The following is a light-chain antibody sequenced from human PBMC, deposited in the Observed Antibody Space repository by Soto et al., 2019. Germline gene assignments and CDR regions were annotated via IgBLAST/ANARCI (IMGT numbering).Light chain of an antibody. Sequence: QSALTQPRSVSGSPGQSVTISCTGSSSDVGGYSYVSWYHHHPGKAPKLIIFEVTKRPSGVPDRFSGSKSGNTASLTISGLQAEDEADYYCCSYAGTNTYVFGTGTKLTVL. CDR3: CSYAGTNTYV. CDR1: SSDVGGYSY. J-gene: IGLJ1*01. V-gene: IGLV2-11*01. CDR2: EVT.